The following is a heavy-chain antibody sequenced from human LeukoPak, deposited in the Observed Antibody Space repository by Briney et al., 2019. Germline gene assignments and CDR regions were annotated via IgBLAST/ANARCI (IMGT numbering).Heavy chain of an antibody. D-gene: IGHD1-26*01. CDR1: GFTFSSYW. V-gene: IGHV3-7*01. CDR2: IKQDGSEK. CDR3: ARPRATYYFDY. Sequence: PGGSLRLSCAASGFTFSSYWMSWVRQAPGKGLEWVANIKQDGSEKYYVDSVKGRFTIPRDNAKNSLYLQMNSLRAEDTAVYYCARPRATYYFDYWGQGTLVTVSS. J-gene: IGHJ4*02.